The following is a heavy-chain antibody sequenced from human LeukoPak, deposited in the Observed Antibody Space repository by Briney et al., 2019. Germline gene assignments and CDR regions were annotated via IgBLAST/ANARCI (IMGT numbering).Heavy chain of an antibody. CDR1: GISFRSYG. CDR2: IWYDASNK. J-gene: IGHJ4*02. CDR3: ATDISTHYFGS. V-gene: IGHV3-33*01. D-gene: IGHD3-9*01. Sequence: PGRSLRLSCAASGISFRSYGMHWVRQAPGKGLEWVTFIWYDASNKYYAESVKGRFTISRDISRNTVFLQMNSLRAEDTAIYYCATDISTHYFGSWGQGTLVTVSS.